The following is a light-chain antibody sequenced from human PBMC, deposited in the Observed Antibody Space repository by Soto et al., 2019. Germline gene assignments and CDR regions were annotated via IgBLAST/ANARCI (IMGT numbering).Light chain of an antibody. CDR1: SSDVGGYNY. CDR2: EVN. V-gene: IGLV2-8*01. Sequence: QSALTQPPSASGAPGQSVPISCTGTSSDVGGYNYVSWYQQYPGKVPKHMVYEVNKRPSGVPDRFSGSKSGNTASLTVSGLQAEDEAEYYCTSYAGGNNVFGTGTKLTV. CDR3: TSYAGGNNV. J-gene: IGLJ1*01.